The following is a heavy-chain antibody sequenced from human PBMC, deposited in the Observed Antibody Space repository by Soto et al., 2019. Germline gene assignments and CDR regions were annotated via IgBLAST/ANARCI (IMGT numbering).Heavy chain of an antibody. CDR3: AILPAAILSYYYYYGMDV. CDR2: ISGSGGST. J-gene: IGHJ6*02. CDR1: GFTFSSYA. Sequence: PGGSLRLSCAASGFTFSSYAMSWVRQAPGKGLEWVSAISGSGGSTYYADSVKGRFTISRDNSKNTLYLQMNSLRAEDTAVYYCAILPAAILSYYYYYGMDVWGQGTTATVS. D-gene: IGHD2-2*02. V-gene: IGHV3-23*01.